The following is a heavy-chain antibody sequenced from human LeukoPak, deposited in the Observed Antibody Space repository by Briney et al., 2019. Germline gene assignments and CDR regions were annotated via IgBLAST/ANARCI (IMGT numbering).Heavy chain of an antibody. CDR1: GFTFSSYS. CDR2: ISSSSSTI. CDR3: VRDPPGEGLDV. J-gene: IGHJ6*02. Sequence: PGGSLRLSCAASGFTFSSYSMNWVRQAPGKGLEWVSYISSSSSTIYYADSVKGRFTISRDNAKNTLYLQMNSLRAEDTAVYYCVRDPPGEGLDVWGQGATVTVSS. V-gene: IGHV3-48*04.